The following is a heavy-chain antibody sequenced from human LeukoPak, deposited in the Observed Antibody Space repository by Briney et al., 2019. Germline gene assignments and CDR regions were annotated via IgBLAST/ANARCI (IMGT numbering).Heavy chain of an antibody. Sequence: PGGSLRLSCAASGFTFSSYWMSWVSQAPGKGLEWVANIKQDGSEEYYVDSVKGRFTISRDNTKNSLYLQMNSLRAEDTAVYYCARGTLLWLDYWGQGTLVTVSS. D-gene: IGHD3-10*01. CDR2: IKQDGSEE. V-gene: IGHV3-7*01. CDR3: ARGTLLWLDY. J-gene: IGHJ4*02. CDR1: GFTFSSYW.